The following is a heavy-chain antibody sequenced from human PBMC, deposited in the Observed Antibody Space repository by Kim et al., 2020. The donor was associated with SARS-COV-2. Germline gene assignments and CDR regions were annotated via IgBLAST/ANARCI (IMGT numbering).Heavy chain of an antibody. J-gene: IGHJ6*02. Sequence: ASVKVSCKASGYTFTGYYMHWVRQAPGQGLEWMGWINPNSGGTNYAQKFQGRVTMTRDTSISTAYMELSRLRSDDTAVYYCARVFKCSSTSCYYYYYGMDVWGPGTTVTVSS. CDR3: ARVFKCSSTSCYYYYYGMDV. V-gene: IGHV1-2*02. CDR2: INPNSGGT. CDR1: GYTFTGYY. D-gene: IGHD2-2*01.